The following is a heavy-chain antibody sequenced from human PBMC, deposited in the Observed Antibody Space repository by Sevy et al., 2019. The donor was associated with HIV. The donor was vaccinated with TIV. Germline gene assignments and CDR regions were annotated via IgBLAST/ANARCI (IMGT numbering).Heavy chain of an antibody. CDR3: ARHASYYYDSSGYYGGYYFDY. J-gene: IGHJ4*02. V-gene: IGHV4-39*01. D-gene: IGHD3-22*01. Sequence: SETLSLTCTVSGGSISSSSYYWGWIRQPPGKGLEWIGSIYYSGSTYYNPSLKSRVTISVDTSKNQFSLKLSSVTAADTAVYYCARHASYYYDSSGYYGGYYFDYWGQGTLVTVSS. CDR1: GGSISSSSYY. CDR2: IYYSGST.